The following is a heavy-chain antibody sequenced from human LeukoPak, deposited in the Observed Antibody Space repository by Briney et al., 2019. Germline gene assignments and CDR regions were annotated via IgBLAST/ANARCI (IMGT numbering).Heavy chain of an antibody. D-gene: IGHD6-6*01. V-gene: IGHV4-4*07. J-gene: IGHJ4*02. CDR2: IYTSVST. CDR1: GGSISSYY. Sequence: SETLSLTCTVSGGSISSYYWSWIRQPAGKGLEWIGRIYTSVSTNYNPSLKSRVTMSVDTSKNQFSLKLSCVTAADTAVYYCARESQSIAARRFDYWGQGTLVTVSS. CDR3: ARESQSIAARRFDY.